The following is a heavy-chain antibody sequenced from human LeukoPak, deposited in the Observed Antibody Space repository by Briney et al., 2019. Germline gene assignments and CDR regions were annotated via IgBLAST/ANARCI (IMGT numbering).Heavy chain of an antibody. J-gene: IGHJ4*02. CDR1: GGSISSYY. D-gene: IGHD3-22*01. CDR2: ISYSGST. V-gene: IGHV4-59*06. CDR3: ARIQTTYYYDSSGYASFDY. Sequence: SETLSLTCTVSGGSISSYYWSWLRQPPGKGLKWLGYISYSGSTYYNPSLKSRVTISVDTSKNQFSLKLSSVTAADTAVYYCARIQTTYYYDSSGYASFDYWGQGTLVTVSS.